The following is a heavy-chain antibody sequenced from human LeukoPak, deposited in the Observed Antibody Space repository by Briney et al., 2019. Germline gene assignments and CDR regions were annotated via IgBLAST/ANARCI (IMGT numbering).Heavy chain of an antibody. CDR3: ARGSPGPLDP. V-gene: IGHV1-18*01. CDR2: ISPYNGDT. CDR1: GYTFTSHG. Sequence: GASVKVSCRASGYTFTSHGINWVRQAPGQGLEWMGWISPYNGDTNYAQIFQGKVTLTTDTSTTTAFMDLRSLRPDDTAVYYCARGSPGPLDPWGQGTLVTVSS. J-gene: IGHJ5*02.